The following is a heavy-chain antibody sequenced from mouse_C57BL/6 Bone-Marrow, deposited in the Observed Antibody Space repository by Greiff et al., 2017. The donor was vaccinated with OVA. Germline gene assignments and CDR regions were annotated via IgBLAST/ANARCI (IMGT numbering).Heavy chain of an antibody. Sequence: EVNVVESGGDLVKPGGSLKLSCAASGFTFSSYGMSWVRQTPDKRLEWVATISSGGSYTYYPDSVKGRFTISRDNAKNTLYLQMSSLKSEDTAIYYCARHWYYYGSSYGAWFAYWGQGTLVTVSA. CDR2: ISSGGSYT. J-gene: IGHJ3*01. V-gene: IGHV5-6*01. D-gene: IGHD1-1*01. CDR1: GFTFSSYG. CDR3: ARHWYYYGSSYGAWFAY.